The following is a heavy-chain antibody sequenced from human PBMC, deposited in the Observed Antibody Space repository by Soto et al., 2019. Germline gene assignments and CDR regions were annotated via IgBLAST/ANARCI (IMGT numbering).Heavy chain of an antibody. D-gene: IGHD6-19*01. CDR3: ARVPYTSGWSTLDH. V-gene: IGHV4-59*01. CDR2: IYYSGST. J-gene: IGHJ4*02. Sequence: SETLSLTCTVSGGSISNYYWSWIRQPPGKGLEWIGYIYYSGSTNYNPSLKSRVTISVDMSKNQFSLKLSSVTAADTAVYYCARVPYTSGWSTLDHWGQGTLVTVSS. CDR1: GGSISNYY.